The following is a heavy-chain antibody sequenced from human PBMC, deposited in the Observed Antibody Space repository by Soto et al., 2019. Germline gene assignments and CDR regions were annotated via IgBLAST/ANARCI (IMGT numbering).Heavy chain of an antibody. V-gene: IGHV4-59*01. CDR2: IYYSGST. CDR1: GGSISSYY. CDR3: AREVYYYDSSGHGYFDY. Sequence: SETLSLTCTVSGGSISSYYWSWIRQPPGKGLEWIGYIYYSGSTNYNPSLKSRVTISVDTSKNQFSLKLSSVTAADTAVYYCAREVYYYDSSGHGYFDYWGQGTLVTVSS. D-gene: IGHD3-22*01. J-gene: IGHJ4*02.